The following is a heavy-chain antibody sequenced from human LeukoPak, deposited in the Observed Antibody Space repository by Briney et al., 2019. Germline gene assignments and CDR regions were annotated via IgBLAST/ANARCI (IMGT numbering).Heavy chain of an antibody. J-gene: IGHJ4*02. CDR3: AKDQYDFWSGHYFDY. V-gene: IGHV3-23*01. Sequence: PGGSLRLSCAASGFTFSDYYMSWIRQAPGKGLEWVSAISGSGGSTYYADSVKGRFTISRDNSKNTLYLQMNSLRAEDTAVYYCAKDQYDFWSGHYFDYWGQGTLVTVSS. D-gene: IGHD3-3*01. CDR1: GFTFSDYY. CDR2: ISGSGGST.